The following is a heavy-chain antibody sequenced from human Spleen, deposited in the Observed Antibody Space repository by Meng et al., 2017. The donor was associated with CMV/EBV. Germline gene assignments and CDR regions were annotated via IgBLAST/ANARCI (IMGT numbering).Heavy chain of an antibody. CDR3: ARGGYFGSGSFPPYYYFGLDV. J-gene: IGHJ6*02. CDR2: INEDGSAK. Sequence: GGSLRLSCAASGFTFTRYWMSWVRQAPGKGLEWVANINEDGSAKNYVDSVKGRFTISRDNSNNTLYLQMTSLRTEDTAVYYCARGGYFGSGSFPPYYYFGLDVWGQGTTVTVSS. D-gene: IGHD3-10*01. V-gene: IGHV3-7*01. CDR1: GFTFTRYW.